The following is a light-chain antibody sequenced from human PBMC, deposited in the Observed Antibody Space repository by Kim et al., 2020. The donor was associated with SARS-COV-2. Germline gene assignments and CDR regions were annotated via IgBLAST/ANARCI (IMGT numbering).Light chain of an antibody. V-gene: IGKV1-17*01. CDR3: LQHNTYPIT. Sequence: ATVDDRATITGRASQNIRNDLGWYQQNPGRAPKRLIYGASSLQSGVPSRFSGSGSGTEFTLTISSLQPEDFATYFCLQHNTYPITFGQGTRLEIK. CDR2: GAS. CDR1: QNIRND. J-gene: IGKJ5*01.